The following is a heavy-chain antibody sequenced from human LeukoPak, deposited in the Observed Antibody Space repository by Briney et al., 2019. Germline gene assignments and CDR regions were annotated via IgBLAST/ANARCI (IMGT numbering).Heavy chain of an antibody. CDR1: GYTFTSYA. Sequence: ASVKVSCKASGYTFTSYAMHWVRQAPGQRLEWMGWISAGNGNTKYSQKFQGRVTITRDTSASTAYMELSSLRSEDTAVYYCARVDYDSSGYESPYFDYWGQGTLVTVSS. D-gene: IGHD3-22*01. CDR2: ISAGNGNT. CDR3: ARVDYDSSGYESPYFDY. J-gene: IGHJ4*02. V-gene: IGHV1-3*01.